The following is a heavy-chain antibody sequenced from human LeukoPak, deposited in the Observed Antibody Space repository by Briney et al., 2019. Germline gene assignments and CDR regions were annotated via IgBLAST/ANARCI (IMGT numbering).Heavy chain of an antibody. Sequence: GGSLRLSCAASGFTFSTYEMNWVRQAPGKGLEWVSHISSSGSTTYYADSVKGRFTISRDNAKNSLYLQMNSLRAEDTAVYYCASPQYYFDYWGQGTLVTISS. J-gene: IGHJ4*02. CDR1: GFTFSTYE. CDR3: ASPQYYFDY. V-gene: IGHV3-48*03. CDR2: ISSSGSTT. D-gene: IGHD5-24*01.